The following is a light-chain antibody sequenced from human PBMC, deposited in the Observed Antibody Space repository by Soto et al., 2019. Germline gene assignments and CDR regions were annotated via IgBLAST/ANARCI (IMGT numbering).Light chain of an antibody. V-gene: IGKV3-15*01. CDR1: QTVSSS. CDR3: QQYNKWPWT. J-gene: IGKJ1*01. CDR2: GAS. Sequence: ETLMTQSQATLSVSPGARATLYCRASQTVSSSLAWYQQKPGQAPRLLIFGASARATGVPARFSGSGSGTLFTLTISGLQSEDFGVYYCQQYNKWPWTFGQGTKVGVK.